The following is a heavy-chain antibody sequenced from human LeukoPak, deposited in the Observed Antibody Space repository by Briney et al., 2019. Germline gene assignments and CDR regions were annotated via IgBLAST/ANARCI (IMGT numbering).Heavy chain of an antibody. Sequence: GASVTVSCKASGYTFTSYDIAWVRQAPGQGLEWMAWISANNGDTNYAQKLQGRVTMTTDTSTSTAYMELTSLNSDDTAVYYCARDVYCSGGNCYYYFDYWGQGTLVTVSS. CDR3: ARDVYCSGGNCYYYFDY. J-gene: IGHJ4*02. D-gene: IGHD2-15*01. CDR1: GYTFTSYD. CDR2: ISANNGDT. V-gene: IGHV1-18*01.